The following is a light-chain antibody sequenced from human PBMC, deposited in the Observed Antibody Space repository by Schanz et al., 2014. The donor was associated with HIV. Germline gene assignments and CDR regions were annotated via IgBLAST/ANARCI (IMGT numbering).Light chain of an antibody. Sequence: QSALTQPASVSGSPGQSITISCTGPKYYVSWFHQYPGKAPRLIIYDGSSRPSGVSNRFSGSKSDNTASLTISGLQAEDEADYYCQSYDSSLSGSVFGGGTKLTVL. J-gene: IGLJ3*02. CDR1: KYY. V-gene: IGLV2-14*03. CDR2: DGS. CDR3: QSYDSSLSGSV.